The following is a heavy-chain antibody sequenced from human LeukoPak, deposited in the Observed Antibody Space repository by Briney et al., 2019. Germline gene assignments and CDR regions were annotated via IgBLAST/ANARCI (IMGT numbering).Heavy chain of an antibody. D-gene: IGHD6-19*01. CDR2: IWYDGSNK. Sequence: PGGSLRLSCAASGFTFSSYGMHWVRQAPGKGLEWVAVIWYDGSNKYYADSVKSRFTISRDNSKNTLYLQMNSLRAEDTAVYYGAKDRSGCRGYWGKGTLVTVSS. CDR1: GFTFSSYG. J-gene: IGHJ4*02. CDR3: AKDRSGCRGY. V-gene: IGHV3-33*06.